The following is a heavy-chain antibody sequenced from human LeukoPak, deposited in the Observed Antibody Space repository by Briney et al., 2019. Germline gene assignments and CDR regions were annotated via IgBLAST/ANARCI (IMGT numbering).Heavy chain of an antibody. D-gene: IGHD4-17*01. V-gene: IGHV3-66*01. CDR2: IYSGGST. CDR3: ARGDYGDYERFSYFDY. J-gene: IGHJ4*02. CDR1: GFTFSSYE. Sequence: GGSLRLSCAASGFTFSSYEMSWVRQAPGKGLEWVSVIYSGGSTYYADSVKGRFTISRDNSKNTLYLQMNSLRAEDTAVYYCARGDYGDYERFSYFDYWGQGTLVTVSS.